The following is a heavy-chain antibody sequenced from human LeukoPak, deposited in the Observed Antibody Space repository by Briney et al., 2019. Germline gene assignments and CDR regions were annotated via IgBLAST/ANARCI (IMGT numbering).Heavy chain of an antibody. D-gene: IGHD6-6*01. CDR1: GFTFSNYY. J-gene: IGHJ4*02. Sequence: PGGSLRLSCAASGFTFSNYYMTWVRLPPGKGLEWVAVISYDGSNKYYADSVKGRFTISRDNSKNTLYLQMNSLRAEDTAVYYCAKDRRPYYFDYWGQGTLVTVSS. V-gene: IGHV3-30*18. CDR3: AKDRRPYYFDY. CDR2: ISYDGSNK.